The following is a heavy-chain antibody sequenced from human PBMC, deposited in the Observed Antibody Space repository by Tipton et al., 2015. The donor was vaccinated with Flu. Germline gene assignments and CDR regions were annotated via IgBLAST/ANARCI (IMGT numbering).Heavy chain of an antibody. V-gene: IGHV4-38-2*01. D-gene: IGHD4-11*01. CDR2: IFHSGNM. J-gene: IGHJ5*02. CDR3: AGRDYSNYVSQPKNWFDL. Sequence: TLSLTCAVSGYSIRSDYYWGWIRQPPGKGLEWIGNIFHSGNMYHNPSLKSRVTIPVDTSKNQFSLKLSSVTAADTAVYYCAGRDYSNYVSQPKNWFDLWGQGILVTVSA. CDR1: GYSIRSDYY.